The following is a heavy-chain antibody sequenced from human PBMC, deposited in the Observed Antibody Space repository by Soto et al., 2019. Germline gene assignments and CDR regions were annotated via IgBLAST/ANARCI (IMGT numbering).Heavy chain of an antibody. CDR1: GFTFSNYW. Sequence: EVQLVESGGGLVHPGESLRLSCEASGFTFSNYWMAWVRQTPGGGLEWVANIKHEGRETYFLESVNGRFTISRDNTKNSVFLQMGSLTVEDTAVYYCAREKRANGVFDYWGQGTRVTVSS. CDR3: AREKRANGVFDY. J-gene: IGHJ4*02. D-gene: IGHD4-17*01. V-gene: IGHV3-7*01. CDR2: IKHEGRET.